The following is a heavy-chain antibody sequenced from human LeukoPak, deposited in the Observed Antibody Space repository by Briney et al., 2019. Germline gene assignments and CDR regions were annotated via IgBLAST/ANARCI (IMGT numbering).Heavy chain of an antibody. CDR1: GGTFSSYA. Sequence: ASVKVSCKASGGTFSSYAINWVRQATGQGLEWMGWMNPNSGNTGYAQKFQGRVTITRNTSISTAYMELSSLRSEDTAVYYCARGYYYDSSGSYAFDIWGQGTMVTVSS. CDR2: MNPNSGNT. J-gene: IGHJ3*02. D-gene: IGHD3-22*01. CDR3: ARGYYYDSSGSYAFDI. V-gene: IGHV1-8*03.